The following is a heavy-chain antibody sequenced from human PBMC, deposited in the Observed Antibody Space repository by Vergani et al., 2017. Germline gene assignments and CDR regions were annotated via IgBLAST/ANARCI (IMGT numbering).Heavy chain of an antibody. Sequence: QLQLQESGPGLVKPSETLSLTCTVSGGSISSSSYYWGWIRQPPGKGLEWIGSIYYSGSTYYNPSLKSRVTISVDTSKNQFSLKLSSVTAADTAVYYCARTIAAALGESNCFDPWGQGTLVTVSS. J-gene: IGHJ5*02. V-gene: IGHV4-39*07. D-gene: IGHD6-13*01. CDR2: IYYSGST. CDR3: ARTIAAALGESNCFDP. CDR1: GGSISSSSYY.